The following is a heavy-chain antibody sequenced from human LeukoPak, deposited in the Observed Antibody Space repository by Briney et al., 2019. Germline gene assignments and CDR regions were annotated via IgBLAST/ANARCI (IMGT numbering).Heavy chain of an antibody. CDR2: ISYDGSNK. Sequence: GGSLRLSCAASGFTFSSYGMHWVRQAPGKGLEWVAVISYDGSNKYYADSVKGRFTISRDNSKNTLYLQMNSLRAEDTAVYYCARKDGDYVDDAFDIWGQGTMVTVSS. CDR1: GFTFSSYG. D-gene: IGHD4-17*01. J-gene: IGHJ3*02. CDR3: ARKDGDYVDDAFDI. V-gene: IGHV3-30*03.